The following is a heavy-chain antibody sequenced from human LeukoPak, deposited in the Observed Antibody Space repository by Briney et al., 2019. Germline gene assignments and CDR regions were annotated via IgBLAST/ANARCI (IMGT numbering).Heavy chain of an antibody. Sequence: ASVKVSCKASGYTFTSYDINWVRQATGQGLEWMGWMNPNSGNTGYAQKFQGRVTMTRNTSIGTAYMELSSLRSEDTAVYYCARVNTDKLYNWFDPWGQGTLVTVSS. V-gene: IGHV1-8*01. J-gene: IGHJ5*02. CDR1: GYTFTSYD. CDR2: MNPNSGNT. CDR3: ARVNTDKLYNWFDP.